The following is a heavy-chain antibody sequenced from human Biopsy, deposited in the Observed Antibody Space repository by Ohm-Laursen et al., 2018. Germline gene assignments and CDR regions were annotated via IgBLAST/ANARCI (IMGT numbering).Heavy chain of an antibody. Sequence: ASVKVSCKASGDAFLGYYLHWVRQAPGQGLKWMGSIYPNSGDTDFAQKFQGRVSMTRDTSVSTAYLEPSSLRSDDTAIYYCARDLLEWSLPSWGQGTLVTVSS. V-gene: IGHV1-2*02. D-gene: IGHD3-3*01. CDR3: ARDLLEWSLPS. CDR2: IYPNSGDT. J-gene: IGHJ4*02. CDR1: GDAFLGYY.